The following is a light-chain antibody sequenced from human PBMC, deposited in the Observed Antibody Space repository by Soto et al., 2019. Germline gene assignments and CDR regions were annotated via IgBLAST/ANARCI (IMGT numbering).Light chain of an antibody. J-gene: IGKJ1*01. CDR1: QSISNW. V-gene: IGKV1-5*03. CDR3: QQYNTFFPT. Sequence: DTQMTQSPSTLSASVGDRVTITCRASQSISNWLAWYQQRPGRAPKLLIYKASNLQSGVPSRFSGSGSGTEFTLTINGLQPDDFEIYYCQQYNTFFPTFGQGTKVECK. CDR2: KAS.